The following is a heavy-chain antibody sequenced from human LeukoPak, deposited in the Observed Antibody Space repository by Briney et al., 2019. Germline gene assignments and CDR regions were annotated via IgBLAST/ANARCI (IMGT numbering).Heavy chain of an antibody. J-gene: IGHJ4*02. D-gene: IGHD2-21*02. Sequence: GGSLRLSCAASGFTFSSYSMNWVRQAPGKGLEWVSSISSSSSYIYYADSVKGRFTISRDNAKNTLYLQMNSLRAEDTAVYYCAKSAGIVVVTAILDYWGQGTLVTVSS. CDR2: ISSSSSYI. CDR3: AKSAGIVVVTAILDY. V-gene: IGHV3-21*04. CDR1: GFTFSSYS.